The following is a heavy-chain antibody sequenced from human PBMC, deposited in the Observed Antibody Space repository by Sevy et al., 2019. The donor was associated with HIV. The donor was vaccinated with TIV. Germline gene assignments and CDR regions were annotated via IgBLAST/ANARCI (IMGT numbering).Heavy chain of an antibody. CDR3: ATTKDYYDSSGSPFDY. D-gene: IGHD3-22*01. V-gene: IGHV1-24*01. J-gene: IGHJ4*02. CDR2: FDPEDGET. Sequence: ASVKVSCKVSGSTLTKLSMHWVRQVPGNGLEWMVSFDPEDGETIYARKFQGRVTMTEDTSTDTAYMVLSSLRSEDTAVYYCATTKDYYDSSGSPFDYWGQGTLVTVSS. CDR1: GSTLTKLS.